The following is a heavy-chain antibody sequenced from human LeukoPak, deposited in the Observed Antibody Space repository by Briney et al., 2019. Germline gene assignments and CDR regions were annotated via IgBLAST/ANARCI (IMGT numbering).Heavy chain of an antibody. Sequence: SETLSLTCTVSGGSISSSRYYWGWIRQPPGKGLEWIGAIFYSGNTYYNPSLKSRVTISVDMSKNQFSLKLSSVTAADTAVYYCARGPEHYDILTGIDYWGQGTLVTVSS. D-gene: IGHD3-9*01. CDR3: ARGPEHYDILTGIDY. J-gene: IGHJ4*02. CDR2: IFYSGNT. V-gene: IGHV4-39*01. CDR1: GGSISSSRYY.